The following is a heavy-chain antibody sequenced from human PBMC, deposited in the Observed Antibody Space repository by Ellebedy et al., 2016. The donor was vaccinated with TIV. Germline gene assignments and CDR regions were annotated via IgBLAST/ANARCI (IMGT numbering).Heavy chain of an antibody. CDR3: ASWRPYSNAFAD. J-gene: IGHJ4*02. V-gene: IGHV3-33*01. Sequence: PGGSLRLSCAASGFSFGNYDMHWVRQAPGKGLEWVAGILDDESSKDYGESAKGRFNISRDNSKSTLDLHMESLRVEDTAIYYCASWRPYSNAFADWGQGTLVIVSS. CDR1: GFSFGNYD. CDR2: ILDDESSK. D-gene: IGHD6-13*01.